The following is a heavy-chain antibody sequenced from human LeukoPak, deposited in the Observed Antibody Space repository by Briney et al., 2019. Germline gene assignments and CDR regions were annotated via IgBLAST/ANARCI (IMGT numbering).Heavy chain of an antibody. CDR3: AKGGRWDVTPFDY. Sequence: GGSLRLSCSASGFTFSSYAMHWVRQAPGKGLEYVSAISSNGGSTYYADSVKGRFTISRDNSKNTLYLQVNSLRAEDTAVYYCAKGGRWDVTPFDYWGQGTLVTVSS. V-gene: IGHV3-64*04. J-gene: IGHJ4*02. CDR2: ISSNGGST. D-gene: IGHD3-16*01. CDR1: GFTFSSYA.